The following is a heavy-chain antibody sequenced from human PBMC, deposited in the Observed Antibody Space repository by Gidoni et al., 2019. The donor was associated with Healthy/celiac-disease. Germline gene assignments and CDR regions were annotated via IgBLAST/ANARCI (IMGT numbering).Heavy chain of an antibody. CDR3: ARDLGGAVAD. CDR1: GFTFSSYS. CDR2: ISSSSSYI. D-gene: IGHD6-19*01. V-gene: IGHV3-21*01. Sequence: EVQLVESGGGLVKPGGSLRLSCAASGFTFSSYSMNWVRQAPGKGLEWVSSISSSSSYIYYADSLKGRFTISRDNAKNSLYLQMNSLRAEDTAVYYCARDLGGAVADWGQGTLVTVSS. J-gene: IGHJ4*02.